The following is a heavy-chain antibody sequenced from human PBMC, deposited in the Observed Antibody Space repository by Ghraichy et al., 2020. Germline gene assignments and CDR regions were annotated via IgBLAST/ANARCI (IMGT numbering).Heavy chain of an antibody. CDR2: IEGDGSKT. CDR3: ARDSNYYDGSSYYDTFDI. Sequence: GGSLRLSCAASGFTFSAYWMTWVRQAPGKGLEWVANIEGDGSKTYYMDSVKGRFTISRDNAENSLFLQMNSLRAEDTAVYNCARDSNYYDGSSYYDTFDIWGHGTMVIVSS. J-gene: IGHJ3*02. V-gene: IGHV3-7*01. D-gene: IGHD3-22*01. CDR1: GFTFSAYW.